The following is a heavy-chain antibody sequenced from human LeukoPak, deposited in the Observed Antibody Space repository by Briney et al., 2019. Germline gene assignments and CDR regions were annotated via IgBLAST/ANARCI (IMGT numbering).Heavy chain of an antibody. V-gene: IGHV3-23*01. Sequence: GGSLRLSCAASGFIFSHYGITWVRQAPGKGLEWVSGISGSGANTYFADFVEGRFTISRDNSKNTVYLQMNSLRAEDTAVYYCARGYYDFWSGIGDYYMDVWGKGTTVTVSS. J-gene: IGHJ6*03. CDR2: ISGSGANT. D-gene: IGHD3-3*01. CDR3: ARGYYDFWSGIGDYYMDV. CDR1: GFIFSHYG.